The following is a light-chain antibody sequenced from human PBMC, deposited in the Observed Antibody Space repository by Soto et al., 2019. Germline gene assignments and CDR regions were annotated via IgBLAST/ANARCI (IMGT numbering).Light chain of an antibody. CDR2: AAS. V-gene: IGKV1-6*01. Sequence: AIQVTQSPSSLSASVGDTVTITCRTSQGIRNELSWYQHKPGKAPRFLIYAASTLQSVVPSRFGGSGSGTDFTLTISSLQPEDFATYYCLQDYHYPRTFGQGTKVEIK. J-gene: IGKJ1*01. CDR3: LQDYHYPRT. CDR1: QGIRNE.